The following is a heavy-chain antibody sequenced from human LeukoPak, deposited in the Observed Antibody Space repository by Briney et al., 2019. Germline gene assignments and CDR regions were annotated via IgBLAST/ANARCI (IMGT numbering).Heavy chain of an antibody. J-gene: IGHJ4*02. V-gene: IGHV4-34*01. CDR2: INHSGST. Sequence: SETLSLTCAVYGGSFSGYYWSWIRQPPGKGPEWIGEINHSGSTNYNPSLKSRVTISVDTSKNQFSLKLSSVTAADTAVYYCARGRGYSYGYSDYWGQGTLVTVSS. D-gene: IGHD5-18*01. CDR1: GGSFSGYY. CDR3: ARGRGYSYGYSDY.